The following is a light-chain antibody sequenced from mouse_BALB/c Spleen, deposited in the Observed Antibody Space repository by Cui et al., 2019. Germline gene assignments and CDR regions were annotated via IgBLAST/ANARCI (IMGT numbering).Light chain of an antibody. Sequence: DILLTQSPAIQSVSPGERVSFSCRASQSIGTSIHWYQQRTNGSPRLLIKYASESISGIPSRFSGSGSGTDFTLSINSVESEDIADYYCQQSNSWTYTFGGGTKLEIK. J-gene: IGKJ2*01. CDR3: QQSNSWTYT. CDR2: YAS. V-gene: IGKV5-48*01. CDR1: QSIGTS.